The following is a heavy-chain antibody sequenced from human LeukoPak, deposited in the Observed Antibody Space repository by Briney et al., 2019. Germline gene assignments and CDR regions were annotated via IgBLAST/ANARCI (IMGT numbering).Heavy chain of an antibody. CDR2: IWNDGSNK. V-gene: IGHV3-33*01. Sequence: HPGGSLRLSCAASGFXXXXXXXXWXXXXXXXXXXXXXLIWNDGSNKYYAESVKGRFTISRDNPKSTLYLQMNSLRAEDTAVYYCARDRGYSYGHPFDYWGQGTLVTVSS. CDR3: ARDRGYSYGHPFDY. CDR1: GFXXXXXX. J-gene: IGHJ4*02. D-gene: IGHD5-18*01.